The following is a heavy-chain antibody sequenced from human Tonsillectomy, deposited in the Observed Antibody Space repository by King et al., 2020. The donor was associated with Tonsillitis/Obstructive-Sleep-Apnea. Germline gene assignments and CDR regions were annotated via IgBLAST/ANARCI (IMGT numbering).Heavy chain of an antibody. Sequence: LQLQESGPGLVKPSETLSLTCTVSGGSISSSSYYWGWIRQPPGKGLEWIGSIYYSGSTYYNPSLKSRVTISVDTSKNQFSLKLSSVTAADTAVYYCARGSKLEWELLSWFDPWGQGTLVTVSS. J-gene: IGHJ5*02. CDR3: ARGSKLEWELLSWFDP. CDR1: GGSISSSSYY. CDR2: IYYSGST. V-gene: IGHV4-39*01. D-gene: IGHD1-26*01.